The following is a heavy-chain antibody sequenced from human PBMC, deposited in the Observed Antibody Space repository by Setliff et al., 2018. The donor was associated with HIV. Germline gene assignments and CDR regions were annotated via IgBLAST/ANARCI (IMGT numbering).Heavy chain of an antibody. J-gene: IGHJ4*02. CDR1: GYSFTGYY. Sequence: ASVKVSCKASGYSFTGYYVNWVRQAPGQGLEWMGRINPKSGATTLAQTFQGRVTLTRDTSVTTVYMELTSLRSDDTAVYYCARKDGVGYCDSNSCYGIGPIDFWGQGSLVTVS. D-gene: IGHD2-2*01. CDR2: INPKSGAT. V-gene: IGHV1-2*06. CDR3: ARKDGVGYCDSNSCYGIGPIDF.